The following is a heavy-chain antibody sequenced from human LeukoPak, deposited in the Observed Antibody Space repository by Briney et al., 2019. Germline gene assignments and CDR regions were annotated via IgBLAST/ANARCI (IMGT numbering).Heavy chain of an antibody. CDR2: IYYSGTT. Sequence: PSETLSLTCTVSGGSISSSTYYWGWVRQPPGMGLEWIGTIYYSGTTYYNPSLKSRVTISVDTSKNQFSLKLSSVTAADTAVYYCARSDSGYDSGDYWGQGTLVTVSS. J-gene: IGHJ4*02. CDR3: ARSDSGYDSGDY. V-gene: IGHV4-39*07. CDR1: GGSISSSTYY. D-gene: IGHD5-12*01.